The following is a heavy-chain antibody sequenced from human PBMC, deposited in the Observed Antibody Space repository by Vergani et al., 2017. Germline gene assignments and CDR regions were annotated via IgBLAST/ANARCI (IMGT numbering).Heavy chain of an antibody. J-gene: IGHJ4*02. Sequence: QVQLPESGPGLVKPSQTLSLPCTVSGGSISSGDYYWSWIRQPPGKGLEWIGYIYYSGSTYYNPSLKSRVTISVDTSKNQFSLKLSSVTAADTAVYYCARDVVVPAATFGQDYWGQGTLVTVSS. CDR3: ARDVVVPAATFGQDY. D-gene: IGHD2-2*01. V-gene: IGHV4-30-4*01. CDR2: IYYSGST. CDR1: GGSISSGDYY.